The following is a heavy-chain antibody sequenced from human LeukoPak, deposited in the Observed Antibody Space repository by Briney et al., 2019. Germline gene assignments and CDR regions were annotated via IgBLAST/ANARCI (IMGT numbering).Heavy chain of an antibody. V-gene: IGHV3-21*01. D-gene: IGHD6-13*01. Sequence: PGGSLRLSCAASGFTFNTYSMNWVRQAPGKGLEWVSFIFSSSTYKYYTDSVKGRFTISRDNAKNSLHLQMNGLRAEDTAVYYCARAFSYSSSLYLSLVGWGQGPLVTVSS. CDR3: ARAFSYSSSLYLSLVG. CDR1: GFTFNTYS. CDR2: IFSSSTYK. J-gene: IGHJ4*02.